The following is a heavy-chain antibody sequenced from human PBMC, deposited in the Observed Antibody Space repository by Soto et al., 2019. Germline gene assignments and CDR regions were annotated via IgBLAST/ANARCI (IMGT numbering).Heavy chain of an antibody. CDR3: ARDQGDYYDSSGHIATY. CDR1: GGSFNKYV. J-gene: IGHJ1*01. V-gene: IGHV1-69*01. CDR2: IIPFLNTA. Sequence: QVQLVQSGAEVKKPGSSVKVSCSASGGSFNKYVITWVRQAPGQGLEWMGGIIPFLNTADYAQKFQGRITISADDDTRTAYMELRSLTSEDTATYYCARDQGDYYDSSGHIATYWGQGTLVTVSP. D-gene: IGHD3-22*01.